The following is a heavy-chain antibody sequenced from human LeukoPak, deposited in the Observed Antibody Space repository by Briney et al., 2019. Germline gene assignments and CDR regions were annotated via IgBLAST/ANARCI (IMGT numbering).Heavy chain of an antibody. D-gene: IGHD1-7*01. V-gene: IGHV3-74*01. CDR3: AKDVTGTGAFDI. Sequence: PGGSLRLSCAASGFTFSGFWMHWVRQAPGKGQVWISRLHSDGSNTDYADSVKGRFTISRDNAKNSLYLQMNSLRAEDTALYYCAKDVTGTGAFDIWGQGTMVTVSS. CDR2: LHSDGSNT. CDR1: GFTFSGFW. J-gene: IGHJ3*02.